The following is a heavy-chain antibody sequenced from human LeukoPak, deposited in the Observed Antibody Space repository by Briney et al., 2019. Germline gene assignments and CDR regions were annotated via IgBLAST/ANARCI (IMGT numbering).Heavy chain of an antibody. Sequence: GRSLRLSCAAAGFTFDDYAMHWVRQAPGKGLEWVSGISWNSGSIGYADSVKGRFTISRDNAKNSLYLQMNSLRAEDMALYYCAKGSGYSRGWSLGDFDYWGQGTLVTVSS. V-gene: IGHV3-9*03. J-gene: IGHJ4*02. D-gene: IGHD6-19*01. CDR3: AKGSGYSRGWSLGDFDY. CDR1: GFTFDDYA. CDR2: ISWNSGSI.